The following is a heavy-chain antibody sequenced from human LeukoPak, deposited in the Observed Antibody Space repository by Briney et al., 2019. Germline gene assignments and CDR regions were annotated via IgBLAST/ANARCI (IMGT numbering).Heavy chain of an antibody. J-gene: IGHJ4*02. CDR1: GDSISTYY. CDR2: VYTSGNT. D-gene: IGHD2-21*01. V-gene: IGHV4-4*07. Sequence: SETLSLTCTVSGDSISTYYWSWIRQPAGKGLEWVGRVYTSGNTNYNPSLKSRVTMSVDTSRNQFSLRLSSVTAADTAVYYCAIAEYCGGDCYLGYWGQGTLVTVSS. CDR3: AIAEYCGGDCYLGY.